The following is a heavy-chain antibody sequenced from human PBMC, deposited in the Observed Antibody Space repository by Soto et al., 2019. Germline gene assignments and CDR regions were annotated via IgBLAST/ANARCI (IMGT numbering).Heavy chain of an antibody. V-gene: IGHV4-34*01. CDR2: INHSGST. CDR3: ASSPRGDY. J-gene: IGHJ4*02. Sequence: PSETLSLTCAVYGGSFSGYYWSWIRQPPGKGLEWIGEINHSGSTNYNPSLESRVTISVDTSKNQFSLKLSSVTAADTAVYYCASSPRGDYWGQGTLVTVSS. CDR1: GGSFSGYY.